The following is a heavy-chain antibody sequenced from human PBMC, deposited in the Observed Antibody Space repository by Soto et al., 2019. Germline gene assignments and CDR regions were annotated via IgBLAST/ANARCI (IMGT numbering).Heavy chain of an antibody. V-gene: IGHV4-4*02. D-gene: IGHD2-15*01. Sequence: SGTLALTCAFSGISIHSSNGWSLVCEPPGKGLEWIGEIYHSGSTNYNPSLKSRVTISVDKSKNQFSLKLSSVTAADTAVYYCARDRTVAPHYYYYGMDVWGQGPTVS. CDR3: ARDRTVAPHYYYYGMDV. CDR2: IYHSGST. J-gene: IGHJ6*02. CDR1: GISIHSSNG.